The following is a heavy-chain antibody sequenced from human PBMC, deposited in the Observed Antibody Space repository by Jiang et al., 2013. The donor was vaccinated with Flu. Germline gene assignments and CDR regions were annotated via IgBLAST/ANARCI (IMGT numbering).Heavy chain of an antibody. CDR1: GYSFTSYW. D-gene: IGHD6-13*01. CDR3: ARQDHLSHSNPFDY. Sequence: LKISCKGSGYSFTSYWIGWVRQMPGEGLEWMGIIYPGDSDTRYSPSFQGQVTISADKSISTAYLQWSSLKASDTAMYYCARQDHLSHSNPFDYWGQGTLVTVSS. J-gene: IGHJ4*02. CDR2: IYPGDSDT. V-gene: IGHV5-51*01.